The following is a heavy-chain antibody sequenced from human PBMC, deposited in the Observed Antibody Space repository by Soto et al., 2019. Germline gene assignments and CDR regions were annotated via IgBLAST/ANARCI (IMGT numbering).Heavy chain of an antibody. Sequence: GGSLRLSCAASGFTFSTYAMNWVRQAPGKGLEWVSCISDSGDYTNYADSVKGRFTISRDNSKNTLSLQMNSLTAVDTAVYYCARREIQGPIDYWGQGTLVTVSS. D-gene: IGHD1-26*01. CDR3: ARREIQGPIDY. CDR2: ISDSGDYT. CDR1: GFTFSTYA. J-gene: IGHJ4*02. V-gene: IGHV3-23*01.